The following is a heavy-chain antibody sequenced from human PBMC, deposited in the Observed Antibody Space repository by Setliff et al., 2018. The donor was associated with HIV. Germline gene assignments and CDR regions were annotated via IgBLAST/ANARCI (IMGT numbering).Heavy chain of an antibody. D-gene: IGHD2-15*01. CDR3: ARDVKLAYCSGGSCPRAYFSGLDV. CDR1: GYSISSGYY. CDR2: IYHSGST. V-gene: IGHV4-38-2*02. Sequence: SETLSLTCAVSGYSISSGYYWGWIRQPPGKGLEWIGSIYHSGSTYYNPSLKSRVTISVDTSKNQFSLKLTSVTAADTAVYYCARDVKLAYCSGGSCPRAYFSGLDVWGQGTTVTVSS. J-gene: IGHJ6*02.